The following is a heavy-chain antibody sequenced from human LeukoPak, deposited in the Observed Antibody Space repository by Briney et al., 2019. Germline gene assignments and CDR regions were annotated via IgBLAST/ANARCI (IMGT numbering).Heavy chain of an antibody. V-gene: IGHV4-30-2*01. CDR3: ARILYGDYGDISGYYFDY. CDR1: GGSISSGGYS. D-gene: IGHD4-17*01. J-gene: IGHJ4*02. CDR2: IYHSGST. Sequence: PSQTLSLTCAVSGGSISSGGYSWSWIRQPPGKGLEWIGYIYHSGSTYYNPSLKSRVTISVDTSKNQFSLKLSSVTAADTAVYYCARILYGDYGDISGYYFDYWGQGTLVTVSS.